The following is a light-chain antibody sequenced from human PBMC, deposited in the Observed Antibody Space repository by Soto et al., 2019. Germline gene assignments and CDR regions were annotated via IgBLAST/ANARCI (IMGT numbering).Light chain of an antibody. CDR1: QRISSY. CDR3: RQTYSTPQS. CDR2: AAS. V-gene: IGKV1-39*01. J-gene: IGKJ1*01. Sequence: DIQMTQSPLSLSASVGDRVTITCRASQRISSYLNWYQQKPGKAPKILIYAASSLKSGVPSRFSGSGFGTDFTLTISSLQPEDFATYYCRQTYSTPQSFGQGTKVDIK.